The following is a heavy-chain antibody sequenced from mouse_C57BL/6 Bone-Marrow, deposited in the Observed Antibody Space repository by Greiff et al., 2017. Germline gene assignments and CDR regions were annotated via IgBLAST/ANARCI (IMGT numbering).Heavy chain of an antibody. V-gene: IGHV1-26*01. CDR1: GYTFTDYY. D-gene: IGHD1-1*01. J-gene: IGHJ3*01. CDR3: ATFYGSSSPWFAY. Sequence: EVKLQQSGPELVKPGASVKISCKASGYTFTDYYMNWVKQSHGKSLEWIGDINPNNGGTSYNQKFKGKATLTVDKSSSTAYMELRSLTSEDSAVYYCATFYGSSSPWFAYWGQGTLVTVSA. CDR2: INPNNGGT.